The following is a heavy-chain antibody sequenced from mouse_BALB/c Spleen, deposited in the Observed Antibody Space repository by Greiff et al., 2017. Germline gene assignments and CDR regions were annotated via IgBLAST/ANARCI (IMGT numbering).Heavy chain of an antibody. CDR1: GYTFTSYW. J-gene: IGHJ3*01. V-gene: IGHV1-7*01. CDR3: ARWGGRTWFAY. CDR2: INPSTGYT. Sequence: VKLVESGAELAKPGASVKMSCKASGYTFTSYWMHWVKQRPGQGLEWIGYINPSTGYTEYNQKFKDKATLTADKSSSTAYMQLSSLTSEDSAVYYCARWGGRTWFAYWGQGTLVTVSA. D-gene: IGHD1-1*01.